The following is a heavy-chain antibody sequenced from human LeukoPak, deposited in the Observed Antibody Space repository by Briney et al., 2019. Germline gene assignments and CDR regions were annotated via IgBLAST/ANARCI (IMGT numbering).Heavy chain of an antibody. CDR3: AKSDRGDSSGYCHY. CDR2: ISSGGGST. Sequence: AGGSLRLSCAASGFTFNNYAMSWVRQAPGKGLEWVSIISSGGGSTYYADSVKGRFTVSRDNSQNTLFLQMSSLRAEDTAIYYCAKSDRGDSSGYCHYWGQGALVTVSS. CDR1: GFTFNNYA. J-gene: IGHJ4*02. V-gene: IGHV3-23*01. D-gene: IGHD3-22*01.